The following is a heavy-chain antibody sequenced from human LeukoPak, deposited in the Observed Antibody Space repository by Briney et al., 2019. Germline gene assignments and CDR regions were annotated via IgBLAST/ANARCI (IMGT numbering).Heavy chain of an antibody. CDR2: ISAYNGNT. CDR1: GYTFTSYD. V-gene: IGHV1-18*01. CDR3: ARQVLVAATVWFDP. D-gene: IGHD2-15*01. J-gene: IGHJ5*02. Sequence: ASVKVSCKASGYTFTSYDINWVRQATGQGLEWMGWISAYNGNTNYAQKLQGRVTMTTDTSTSTAYMELRSLRSDDTAVYYCARQVLVAATVWFDPWGQGTLVTVSS.